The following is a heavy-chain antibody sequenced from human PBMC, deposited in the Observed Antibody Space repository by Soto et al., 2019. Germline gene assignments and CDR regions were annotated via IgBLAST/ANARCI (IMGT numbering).Heavy chain of an antibody. V-gene: IGHV3-23*01. D-gene: IGHD3-3*01. J-gene: IGHJ5*02. CDR1: GFTFSSYA. Sequence: EVQLLESGGGLVQPGGSLRLSCAASGFTFSSYAMSWVRQAPGKGLEWVSAISGSGGSTYYADSVRGRFTISRDNSKNTLYLQMNSLIAEDTAVYYCAKDPRGFSRFDPWGQGTLVTVSS. CDR2: ISGSGGST. CDR3: AKDPRGFSRFDP.